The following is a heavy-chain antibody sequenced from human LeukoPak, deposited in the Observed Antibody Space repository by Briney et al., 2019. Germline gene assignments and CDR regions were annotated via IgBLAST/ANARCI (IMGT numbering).Heavy chain of an antibody. D-gene: IGHD2-15*01. Sequence: GGSLRLSCTASGFTFGDYAMSWVRQAPGKGLEWVSFIRSKAYGGTTEYAASVKGRFTISRDDSKSIAYLQMNSLKAEDTAVYYCTRVSLVAASVFFDYWGQGTLVTVSS. CDR2: IRSKAYGGTT. CDR1: GFTFGDYA. CDR3: TRVSLVAASVFFDY. V-gene: IGHV3-49*04. J-gene: IGHJ4*02.